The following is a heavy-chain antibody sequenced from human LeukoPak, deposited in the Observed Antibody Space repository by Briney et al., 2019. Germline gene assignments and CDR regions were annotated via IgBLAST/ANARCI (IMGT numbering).Heavy chain of an antibody. J-gene: IGHJ4*02. V-gene: IGHV1-3*01. CDR2: INAGNGNT. CDR1: GYTFTSYA. CDR3: ARTTPLKSSGWAFDY. Sequence: GASVKVSCKASGYTFTSYAMHWVRQAPGQRLEWVGWINAGNGNTKYSQKFQGRVTITRDTSASTAYMELSSLRSEDTAVYYCARTTPLKSSGWAFDYWGQGTLVTVSS. D-gene: IGHD6-19*01.